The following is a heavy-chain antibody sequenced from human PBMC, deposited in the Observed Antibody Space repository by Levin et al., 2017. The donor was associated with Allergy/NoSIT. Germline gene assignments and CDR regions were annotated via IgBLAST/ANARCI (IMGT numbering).Heavy chain of an antibody. CDR3: AKEDSYGGYQALDY. Sequence: ETLSLTCAASGFTFSSYAMSWVRQAPGKGLEWVSAISGSGGSTYYADSVKGRFTISRDNSKNTLYLQMNSLRAEDTAVYYCAKEDSYGGYQALDYWGQGTLVTVSS. CDR2: ISGSGGST. D-gene: IGHD2-15*01. CDR1: GFTFSSYA. J-gene: IGHJ4*02. V-gene: IGHV3-23*01.